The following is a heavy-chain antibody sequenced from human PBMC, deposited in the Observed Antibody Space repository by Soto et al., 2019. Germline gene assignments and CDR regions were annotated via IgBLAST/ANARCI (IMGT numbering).Heavy chain of an antibody. Sequence: SETLSLTCTVSGGSISSYYWSWIRQPAGKGLEWIGRIYTSGSTNYNPSLKSRVTMSVDTSKNQFSLKLSSVTAADTAVYYCARAVDYGEQYYYYYYGMDVWGQGTTVTVSS. CDR1: GGSISSYY. CDR2: IYTSGST. J-gene: IGHJ6*02. V-gene: IGHV4-4*07. CDR3: ARAVDYGEQYYYYYYGMDV. D-gene: IGHD4-17*01.